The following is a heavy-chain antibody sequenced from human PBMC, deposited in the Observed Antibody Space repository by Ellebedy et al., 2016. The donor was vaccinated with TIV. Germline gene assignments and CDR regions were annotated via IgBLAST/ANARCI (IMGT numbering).Heavy chain of an antibody. CDR1: GFTFSSYW. V-gene: IGHV3-74*01. CDR2: ITPDGSFT. D-gene: IGHD3-9*01. Sequence: PGGSLRLSCAVSGFTFSSYWMHRVRQAPGKGLVWVSRITPDGSFTSYADSVKGRFTISRDNAKNSLYLQMNSLRAEDTAVYYCARDDDDILTGRNAMDVWGQGTTVTVSS. J-gene: IGHJ6*02. CDR3: ARDDDDILTGRNAMDV.